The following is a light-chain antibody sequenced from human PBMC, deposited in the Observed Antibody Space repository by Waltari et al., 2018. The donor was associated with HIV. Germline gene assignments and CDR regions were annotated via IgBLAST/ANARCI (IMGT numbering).Light chain of an antibody. Sequence: EIVMTQSPATLSMSPGERATLSCRASQSVSTNLAWYQQKPGQAPRLLIFSASARAAGIPARFSGSGSGTDFTLTITSPQSEDCAVYYCQHYNNRPPLTFGQGTRLEI. CDR2: SAS. CDR3: QHYNNRPPLT. J-gene: IGKJ5*01. CDR1: QSVSTN. V-gene: IGKV3-15*01.